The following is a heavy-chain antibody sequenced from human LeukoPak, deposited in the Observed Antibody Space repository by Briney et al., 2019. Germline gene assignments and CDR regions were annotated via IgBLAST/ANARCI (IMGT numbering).Heavy chain of an antibody. D-gene: IGHD4-17*01. CDR2: IYSTGSI. J-gene: IGHJ5*02. CDR3: VERTALYNNHGDFNWYDP. Sequence: GGSLRLSCAASGFSVSSNYMSWVRQAPGKGLEWVSVIYSTGSIYYADSVKGRFTISRDPSKNTLYLQMDSLRAAATAVYYCVERTALYNNHGDFNWYDPWGQGTLVTVSS. V-gene: IGHV3-53*01. CDR1: GFSVSSNY.